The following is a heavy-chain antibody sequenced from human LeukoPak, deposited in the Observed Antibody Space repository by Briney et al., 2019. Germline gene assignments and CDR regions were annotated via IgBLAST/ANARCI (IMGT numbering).Heavy chain of an antibody. CDR1: SDSTSNYN. CDR2: IYYTGST. D-gene: IGHD4-23*01. Sequence: PATLSHTGTVSSDSTSNYNWGWIRQTPGKRLECIAYIYYTGSTNYNPSLKSRLTVSLDMSKNHFSRKLTSVTAADTAVYYCVRHDPIGNSQPLGVWGQGTMVTVSS. J-gene: IGHJ3*01. V-gene: IGHV4-59*12. CDR3: VRHDPIGNSQPLGV.